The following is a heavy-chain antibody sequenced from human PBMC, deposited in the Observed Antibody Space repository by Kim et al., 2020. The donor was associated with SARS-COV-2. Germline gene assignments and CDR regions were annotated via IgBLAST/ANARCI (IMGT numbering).Heavy chain of an antibody. CDR2: FIYSGKT. J-gene: IGHJ1*01. CDR3: AAFNRQLVRLSSDD. V-gene: IGHV4-39*01. Sequence: SETLSLTCTVSGGSISNYIYYWVRHRQAPGLGLVWYRRFIYSGKTSYNPSIRSRVTISVDTYKNQFSLQLISVTAADTAVYYCAAFNRQLVRLSSDDWGQGSLVIVSS. CDR1: GGSISNYIYY. D-gene: IGHD2-2*01.